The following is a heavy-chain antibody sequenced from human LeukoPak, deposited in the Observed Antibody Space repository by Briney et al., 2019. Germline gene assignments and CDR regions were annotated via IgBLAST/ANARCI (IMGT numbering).Heavy chain of an antibody. CDR3: AFNNNFKY. J-gene: IGHJ4*02. Sequence: GGSLRHSCTASGLSFSGQWMNWVRQSPRQGLEWVANIKYDGSEKYYVDSVKGRFTISREDAKNSLSLQMDSVRPEDTAVYYCAFNNNFKYWGQGTLVIVSS. CDR1: GLSFSGQW. D-gene: IGHD1/OR15-1a*01. V-gene: IGHV3-7*01. CDR2: IKYDGSEK.